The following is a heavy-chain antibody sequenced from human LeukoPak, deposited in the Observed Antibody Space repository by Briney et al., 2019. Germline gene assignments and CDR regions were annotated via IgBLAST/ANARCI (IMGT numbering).Heavy chain of an antibody. CDR3: ARVDDWNALEY. CDR2: VYYSGGT. J-gene: IGHJ4*02. CDR1: GGSLNNYY. V-gene: IGHV4-59*01. D-gene: IGHD1-1*01. Sequence: SETLSLTCTVSGGSLNNYYWSWIRQPPGKALEWIGYVYYSGGTNYNPSLKSRVTISVDTSKNQFSLKLRSVTAADTALYYCARVDDWNALEYWGQGTLVTVSS.